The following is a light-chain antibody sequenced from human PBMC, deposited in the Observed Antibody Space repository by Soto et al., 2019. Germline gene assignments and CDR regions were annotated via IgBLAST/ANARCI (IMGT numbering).Light chain of an antibody. CDR3: FSYADGSIWI. CDR2: EAS. J-gene: IGLJ2*01. CDR1: SSDLGNYDL. V-gene: IGLV2-23*01. Sequence: QSALTQPASVSGSPGQSITISCTGTSSDLGNYDLVSWYQQHPGKPTKVIIYEASKRPSGVSNRFSGSKSGNMASLTISGLQAEYEAYYFCFSYADGSIWIFGGGTKVTVL.